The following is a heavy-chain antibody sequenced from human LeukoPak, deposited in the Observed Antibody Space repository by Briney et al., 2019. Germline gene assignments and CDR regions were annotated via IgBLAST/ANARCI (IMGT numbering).Heavy chain of an antibody. D-gene: IGHD3-10*01. Sequence: VASVKVSCKASGYTFTSYYMHWVRQAPGQGLEWMGIINPSGGSTSYAQKFQGRVTMTRDTSTSTVYMELSSLRSEDTAVYYCARAGAPMVRGVIPRGASMDVWGKGTTVTVSS. CDR3: ARAGAPMVRGVIPRGASMDV. J-gene: IGHJ6*03. CDR2: INPSGGST. V-gene: IGHV1-46*01. CDR1: GYTFTSYY.